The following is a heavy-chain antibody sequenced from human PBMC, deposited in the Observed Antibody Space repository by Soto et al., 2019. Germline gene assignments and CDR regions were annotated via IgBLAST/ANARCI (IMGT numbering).Heavy chain of an antibody. Sequence: SETLSLTCTVSGGSISSSSYYWGWIRQPPGKGLEWIGSIYYSGSTYYNPSLKSRVTISVDTSKNQFSLKLSSATAADTAVYYCASLRFLEWLSPHYYGMDVWGQGTTVTVSS. CDR1: GGSISSSSYY. D-gene: IGHD3-3*01. CDR3: ASLRFLEWLSPHYYGMDV. V-gene: IGHV4-39*01. CDR2: IYYSGST. J-gene: IGHJ6*02.